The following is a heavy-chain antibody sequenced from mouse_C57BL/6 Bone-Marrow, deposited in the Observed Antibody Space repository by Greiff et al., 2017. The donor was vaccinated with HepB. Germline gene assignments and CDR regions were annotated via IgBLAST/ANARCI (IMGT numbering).Heavy chain of an antibody. D-gene: IGHD2-1*01. V-gene: IGHV1-62-2*01. J-gene: IGHJ3*01. CDR2: FYPGSGSI. CDR1: GYTFTEYT. CDR3: ARHEEIYYGNLTFAY. Sequence: QVHVKQSGAELVKPGASVKLSCKASGYTFTEYTIHWVKQRSGQGLEWIGWFYPGSGSIKYNEKFKDKATLTADKSSSTVYMEPSRLTSEDSAVYFCARHEEIYYGNLTFAYWGQGTLVTVSA.